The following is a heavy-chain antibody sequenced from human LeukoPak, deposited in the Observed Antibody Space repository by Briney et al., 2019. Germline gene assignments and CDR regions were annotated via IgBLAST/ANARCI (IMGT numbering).Heavy chain of an antibody. CDR2: ISYDGSNK. V-gene: IGHV3-30-3*01. CDR1: GFTFSSYA. D-gene: IGHD5-18*01. CDR3: ARAGYSYGPFDY. J-gene: IGHJ4*02. Sequence: GRSLRLSCAASGFTFSSYAMHWVRQAPGKGLEWVAVISYDGSNKYYADSVKGRFTISRDNSKNTLYLQMNSLRAEDTAVYYCARAGYSYGPFDYWGQGTLVTVSS.